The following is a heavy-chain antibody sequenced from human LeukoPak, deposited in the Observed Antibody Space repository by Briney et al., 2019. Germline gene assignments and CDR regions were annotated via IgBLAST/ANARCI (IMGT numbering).Heavy chain of an antibody. D-gene: IGHD3-22*01. Sequence: GGSLRLSCAASGFTFSSYAMSRVRQAPGKGLEWVSAISGSGGSTYYADSVKGRFTISRDNSKNTLYLQMNSLRAEDTAVYYCAKVHYDSSGYYYFDYWGQGTLVTVSS. CDR1: GFTFSSYA. CDR2: ISGSGGST. J-gene: IGHJ4*02. CDR3: AKVHYDSSGYYYFDY. V-gene: IGHV3-23*01.